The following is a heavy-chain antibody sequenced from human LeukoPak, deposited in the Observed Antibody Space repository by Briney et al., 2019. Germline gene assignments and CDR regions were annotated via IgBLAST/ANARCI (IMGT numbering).Heavy chain of an antibody. CDR3: ARGGSYLSAFDI. Sequence: GGSLRLSCAASGFALSSYAMSWVRQAPGKGLEWVSATSSSDAGTYHAESVRGRFTISRDNSKNTLYLQMNSLRAEDTAVYYCARGGSYLSAFDIWGQGTMVTVSS. J-gene: IGHJ3*02. V-gene: IGHV3-23*01. CDR2: TSSSDAGT. D-gene: IGHD1-26*01. CDR1: GFALSSYA.